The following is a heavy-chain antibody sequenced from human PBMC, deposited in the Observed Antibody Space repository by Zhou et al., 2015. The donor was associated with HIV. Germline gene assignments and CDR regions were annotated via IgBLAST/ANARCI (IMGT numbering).Heavy chain of an antibody. D-gene: IGHD3-22*01. Sequence: QVHLVQSGAEVKKTGSSVKVSCKASGGTLSSYGINWVRQAPGQGLEWMGGIIPIFGTPNYAQKFQGRVTITADESTSTAYMELSSLRSEDTAVYYCARVPTPPRGPYYDSSGYALPYFNLWGRGTLVTVSS. CDR1: GGTLSSYG. CDR2: IIPIFGTP. J-gene: IGHJ2*01. V-gene: IGHV1-69*01. CDR3: ARVPTPPRGPYYDSSGYALPYFNL.